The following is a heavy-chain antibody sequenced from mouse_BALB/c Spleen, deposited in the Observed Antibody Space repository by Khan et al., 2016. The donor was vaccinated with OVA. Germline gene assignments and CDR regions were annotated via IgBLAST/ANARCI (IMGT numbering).Heavy chain of an antibody. CDR3: ARKDYNDYDPFPY. Sequence: EVQLQESGPGLVKPSQSLSLTCTVTGYSITSEYTWNWIRQFPGNKLEWMGFISYSGNTRYNPSLKSRISITRDTSKNQFFLQLNSVTSEDTATYDCARKDYNDYDPFPYWGQGTLVTVSA. J-gene: IGHJ3*01. D-gene: IGHD2-4*01. CDR2: ISYSGNT. CDR1: GYSITSEYT. V-gene: IGHV3-2*02.